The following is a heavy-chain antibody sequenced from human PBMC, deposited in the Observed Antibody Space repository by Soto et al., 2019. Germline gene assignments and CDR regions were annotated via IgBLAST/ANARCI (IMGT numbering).Heavy chain of an antibody. V-gene: IGHV5-51*01. J-gene: IGHJ4*02. CDR2: IFPGDSDT. Sequence: GESLKISCKVSGYIFANDWIAWVRQMPGKGLEWMVIIFPGDSDTTYSPSFQGQVTISADKSINTAYLQWSSLKASDTAVYYCARRVAAHPYFDFWGQGALGTVYS. CDR1: GYIFANDW. CDR3: ARRVAAHPYFDF. D-gene: IGHD6-6*01.